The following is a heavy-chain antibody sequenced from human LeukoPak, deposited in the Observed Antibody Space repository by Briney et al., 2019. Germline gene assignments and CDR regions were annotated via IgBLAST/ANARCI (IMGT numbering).Heavy chain of an antibody. Sequence: SGTLSLTCAVSGGSISSSNWWSWVRQPPGKGLEWIGEIYHSGSTNYNPSLKSRVTISVDKSKNQFSLKLSSVTAADTAVYYCARGFIGYSSSWYYFDYWGQGTLVTVSS. V-gene: IGHV4-4*02. CDR3: ARGFIGYSSSWYYFDY. J-gene: IGHJ4*02. CDR2: IYHSGST. D-gene: IGHD6-13*01. CDR1: GGSISSSNW.